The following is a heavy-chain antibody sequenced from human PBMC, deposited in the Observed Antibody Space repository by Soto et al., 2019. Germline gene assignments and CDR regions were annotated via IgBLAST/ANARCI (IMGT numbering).Heavy chain of an antibody. D-gene: IGHD3-9*01. Sequence: GGALRLSCAASVLTFSSYAMSWVRPAPGKGLEWVSAISGSGGSTYYADSVKGRFTISRDNSKNTLYLQMNSLRADDTAVYYCAKTLLYWLYDYWGQGTLVTVSS. CDR1: VLTFSSYA. CDR3: AKTLLYWLYDY. J-gene: IGHJ4*02. V-gene: IGHV3-23*01. CDR2: ISGSGGST.